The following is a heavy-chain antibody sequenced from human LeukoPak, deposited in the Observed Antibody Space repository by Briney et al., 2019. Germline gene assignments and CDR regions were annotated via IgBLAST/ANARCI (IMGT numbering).Heavy chain of an antibody. CDR1: GFTFSSYD. V-gene: IGHV3-13*01. CDR3: ARAGSGGSYYN. D-gene: IGHD1-26*01. Sequence: GGSLRLSCAASGFTFSSYDMHWVRQATGKGLEWVSAIGTAGDTYYPGSVKGRFTISRENAKNSLYLRMNSLRAGDTAVYYCARAGSGGSYYNWGQGTLVTVSS. J-gene: IGHJ4*02. CDR2: IGTAGDT.